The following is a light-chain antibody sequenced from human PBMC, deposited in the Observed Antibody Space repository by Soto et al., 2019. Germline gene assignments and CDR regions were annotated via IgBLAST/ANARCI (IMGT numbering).Light chain of an antibody. V-gene: IGKV3-15*01. CDR2: GAS. CDR1: QSLSSN. Sequence: EIVMTQSPANLSVSPGERATLSCRASQSLSSNLAWYQQKPGQAPRLLIYGASTRATGIPARFSGSGSGTEFPLTISSLKSEDFAVYYCQQYNDWTRRLTFGGGTKVEIK. CDR3: QQYNDWTRRLT. J-gene: IGKJ4*01.